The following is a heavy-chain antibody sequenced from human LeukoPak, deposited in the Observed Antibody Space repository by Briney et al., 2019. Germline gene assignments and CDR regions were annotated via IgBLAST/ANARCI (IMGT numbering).Heavy chain of an antibody. CDR3: ARDFRGNYGSRGMDV. J-gene: IGHJ6*02. CDR2: IYYSGST. Sequence: SETLSLTCTVSGGSITSYWSWIRQPPGKGLGWIGYIYYSGSTNYNPSLKSRVTMSIDTSKNQFSLKLSSVTAADTAVYYCARDFRGNYGSRGMDVWGQGTTVTVSS. D-gene: IGHD1-26*01. CDR1: GGSITSY. V-gene: IGHV4-59*01.